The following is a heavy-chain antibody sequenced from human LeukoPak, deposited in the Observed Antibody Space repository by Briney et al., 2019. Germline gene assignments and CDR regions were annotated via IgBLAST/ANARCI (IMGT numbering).Heavy chain of an antibody. Sequence: PSETLSLTCTVSGGSISSYYWSWIRQPPGKGLEWIGYIYYSGSTNYNPSLKSRVTISVDTSKNQFSLKLSSVTAADTAVYYCARLERYYYDSSGQTGSWFYFDYWGQGTLVTVSS. V-gene: IGHV4-59*12. CDR2: IYYSGST. CDR1: GGSISSYY. CDR3: ARLERYYYDSSGQTGSWFYFDY. J-gene: IGHJ4*02. D-gene: IGHD3-22*01.